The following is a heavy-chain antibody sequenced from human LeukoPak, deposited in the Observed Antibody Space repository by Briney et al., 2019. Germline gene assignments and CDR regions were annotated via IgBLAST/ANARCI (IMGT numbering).Heavy chain of an antibody. CDR1: GFTFSSYA. D-gene: IGHD1-1*01. J-gene: IGHJ4*02. CDR3: ARGGPATTLDY. Sequence: GGSLRLSCAASGFTFSSYAMRWVRQAPGKGLEWVSVISGSGCNTYYTDAVKGRFTISRHNSKNTQYLQMNNLRAEDTAVYYCARGGPATTLDYWGRGTLVTVSS. CDR2: ISGSGCNT. V-gene: IGHV3-23*01.